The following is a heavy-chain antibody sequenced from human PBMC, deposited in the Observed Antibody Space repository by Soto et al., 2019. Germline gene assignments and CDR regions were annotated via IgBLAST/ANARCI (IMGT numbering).Heavy chain of an antibody. Sequence: QVQLQESCPGLVKPSETLSLTCTVSCASISSYHWSWIRQTPGKGLEWIGYIYYSGSADYNPSLKSRVTFSVDTSKNQVSLKLSSVTAADTGVYYCAAAVPAEYVFPYYYMDVWGKGTTVTVSS. V-gene: IGHV4-59*01. J-gene: IGHJ6*03. D-gene: IGHD3-16*01. CDR1: CASISSYH. CDR2: IYYSGSA. CDR3: AAAVPAEYVFPYYYMDV.